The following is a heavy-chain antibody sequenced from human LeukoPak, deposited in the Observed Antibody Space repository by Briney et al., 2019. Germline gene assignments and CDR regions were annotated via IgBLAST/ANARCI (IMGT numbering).Heavy chain of an antibody. V-gene: IGHV1-3*01. D-gene: IGHD3-10*01. CDR1: GYTFTSYA. J-gene: IGHJ6*02. CDR3: ARAAQYYYGSGSPDNYYYGMDV. Sequence: ASVKVSCKASGYTFTSYAMHWVRQAPGQRLEWMGWINAGNGNTKYSQKFQGRVTITRDTSASTAYMELSSLRSEDTAVYYCARAAQYYYGSGSPDNYYYGMDVWGQGTTVTVSS. CDR2: INAGNGNT.